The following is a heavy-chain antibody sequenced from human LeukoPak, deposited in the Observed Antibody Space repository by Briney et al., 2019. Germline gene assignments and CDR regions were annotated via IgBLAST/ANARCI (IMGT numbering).Heavy chain of an antibody. J-gene: IGHJ4*02. V-gene: IGHV3-33*06. CDR1: GFTFSSYG. D-gene: IGHD6-19*01. CDR2: IWYDGSNK. CDR3: AKSYSSGWYGPDY. Sequence: GGSLRLSCAASGFTFSSYGMHWVRQAPGKWLEWVAVIWYDGSNKYYADSVKGRFTISRDNSKNTLYLQMNSLRAEDTAVYYCAKSYSSGWYGPDYWGQGTLVTVSS.